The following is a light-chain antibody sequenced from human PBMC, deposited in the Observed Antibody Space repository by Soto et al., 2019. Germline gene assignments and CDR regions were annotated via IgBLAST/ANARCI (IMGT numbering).Light chain of an antibody. CDR3: HSYDKWPPGT. V-gene: IGKV1-39*01. CDR2: AAS. J-gene: IGKJ1*01. CDR1: KNINKY. Sequence: IQMTQSPSSLSASVGDRVTITCRASKNINKYLNWYQQKPGKAPKLLIYAASTLQSGVTSRFSGSVSGTEFTLTISSLQPEDFAVYFCHSYDKWPPGTFGQGTKVDVK.